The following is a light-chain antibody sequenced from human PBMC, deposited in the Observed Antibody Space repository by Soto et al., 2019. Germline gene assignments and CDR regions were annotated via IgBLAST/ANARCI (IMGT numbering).Light chain of an antibody. V-gene: IGKV1-5*03. CDR2: KAS. Sequence: DIQMTQSPSTLSASVGDRVTITCRASQSISSWLAWYQQKPGKAPKLLISKASSSESGVPSRFSGSGSGTEFTLTISSLQPDDFVTYYCQQYNSYWTFGQGTKVEIK. J-gene: IGKJ1*01. CDR3: QQYNSYWT. CDR1: QSISSW.